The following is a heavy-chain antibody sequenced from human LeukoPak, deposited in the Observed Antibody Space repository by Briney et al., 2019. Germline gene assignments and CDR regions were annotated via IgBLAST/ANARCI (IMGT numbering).Heavy chain of an antibody. CDR1: GDSINGYH. V-gene: IGHV4-4*07. J-gene: IGHJ4*02. CDR3: ARGVAAAGVPY. D-gene: IGHD6-13*01. Sequence: SETLSLTCTVSGDSINGYHWTWLRLPAGKGLEWIGRLYTRGSPNYNPSLSSRVTMSLDATKNQLSLNLRSVTAADTAVYYCARGVAAAGVPYWGRGTLVTVSS. CDR2: LYTRGSP.